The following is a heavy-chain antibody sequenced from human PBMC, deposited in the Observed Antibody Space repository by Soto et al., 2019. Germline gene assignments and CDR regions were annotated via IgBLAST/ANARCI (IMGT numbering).Heavy chain of an antibody. CDR1: GGTFSSYA. Sequence: QVQLVQSGAEVKKPGSSVKVSCKASGGTFSSYAISWVRQAPGQGLEWMGGIIPIFGTANYAQKFQGRVTITADESTSTAYMELRSLRSEDTAVYYCARYSYSSSWPYYYYYGMDVWGQGTTVTVSS. CDR3: ARYSYSSSWPYYYYYGMDV. D-gene: IGHD6-13*01. CDR2: IIPIFGTA. J-gene: IGHJ6*02. V-gene: IGHV1-69*01.